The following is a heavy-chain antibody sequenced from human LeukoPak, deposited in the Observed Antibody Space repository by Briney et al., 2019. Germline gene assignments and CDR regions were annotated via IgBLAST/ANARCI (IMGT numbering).Heavy chain of an antibody. D-gene: IGHD3-9*01. J-gene: IGHJ4*02. CDR2: ISSSGSTI. CDR3: ARDSPPYDILTGGIDY. Sequence: GGSLRLSCAASGFTFSSYEMNWVRQAPGKGLEWVSYISSSGSTIYYADSVKGRFNISRDNAKNSLYLQMNSLGAEDTAVYYCARDSPPYDILTGGIDYWGQGTLVTVSS. CDR1: GFTFSSYE. V-gene: IGHV3-48*03.